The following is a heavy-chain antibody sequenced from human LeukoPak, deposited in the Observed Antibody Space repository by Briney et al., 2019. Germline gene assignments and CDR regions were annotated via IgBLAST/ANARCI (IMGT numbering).Heavy chain of an antibody. CDR3: ARHPSGSRLRFDY. V-gene: IGHV4-34*01. Sequence: SETLSLTCAVYGGSFSGYYWSWIRQPPGKGLEWIGEINHSGSTNYNPSLKSRVTISVDTSKNQFSLKLSSVTAADPAVYYCARHPSGSRLRFDYWGQGTLVTVSS. J-gene: IGHJ4*02. CDR1: GGSFSGYY. CDR2: INHSGST. D-gene: IGHD1-26*01.